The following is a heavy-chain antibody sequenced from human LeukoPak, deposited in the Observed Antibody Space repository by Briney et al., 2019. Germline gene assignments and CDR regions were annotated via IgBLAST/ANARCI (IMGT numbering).Heavy chain of an antibody. J-gene: IGHJ4*02. CDR2: ISAYNGNT. CDR3: ARVPDYGDYLHFDY. D-gene: IGHD4-17*01. CDR1: GYTFTSYG. Sequence: GASVKVSCKASGYTFTSYGISWVRQAPGQGLEWMGWISAYNGNTNYAQKLQGRVTMTTDASTSTAYMELRSLRSDDTAVYYCARVPDYGDYLHFDYWGQGTLVTVSS. V-gene: IGHV1-18*01.